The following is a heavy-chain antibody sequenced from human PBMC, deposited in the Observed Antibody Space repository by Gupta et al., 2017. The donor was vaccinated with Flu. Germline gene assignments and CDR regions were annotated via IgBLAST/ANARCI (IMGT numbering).Heavy chain of an antibody. Sequence: EMQVLDSGGGLVQPGGSLRLSCLASGFTFRTYAMSWVRQARGKGLEWVSGISGSGYSTYYADSVKGRFTISRDNSQNTLYLQMNSLRGEETALYYCAKSGDGAIFGVNIDWGQGTLVIVSS. CDR3: AKSGDGAIFGVNID. J-gene: IGHJ4*02. D-gene: IGHD3-3*01. CDR2: ISGSGYST. V-gene: IGHV3-23*01. CDR1: GFTFRTYA.